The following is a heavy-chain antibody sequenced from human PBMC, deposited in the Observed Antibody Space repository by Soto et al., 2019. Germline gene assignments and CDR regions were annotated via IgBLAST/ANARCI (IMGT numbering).Heavy chain of an antibody. J-gene: IGHJ6*02. CDR2: IWYDGSNK. CDR3: ARDSYYDSSSGMDV. Sequence: PGGSLRLSCAASGFTFSSYGMHWVRQAPGKGLEWVAVIWYDGSNKYYADSVKGRFTISRDNSKNTLYLQMNSLRAEDTAVYYCARDSYYDSSSGMDVWGQGTTVTVSS. CDR1: GFTFSSYG. D-gene: IGHD3-22*01. V-gene: IGHV3-33*01.